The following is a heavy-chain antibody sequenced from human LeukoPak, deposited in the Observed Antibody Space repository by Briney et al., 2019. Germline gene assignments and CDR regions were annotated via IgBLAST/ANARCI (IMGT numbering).Heavy chain of an antibody. CDR3: ARYSIAAAGSAFDI. Sequence: PSETLSLTCAVYGGSFSGYYWSWIRQPPGKGLGWIGEINHSGSTNYNPSLKSRVTISVDTSKNQFSLKLSSVTAADTAVYYCARYSIAAAGSAFDIWGQGTMVTVSS. CDR1: GGSFSGYY. J-gene: IGHJ3*02. CDR2: INHSGST. V-gene: IGHV4-34*01. D-gene: IGHD6-13*01.